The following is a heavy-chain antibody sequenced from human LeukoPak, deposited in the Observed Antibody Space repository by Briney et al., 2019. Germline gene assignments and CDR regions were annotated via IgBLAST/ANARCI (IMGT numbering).Heavy chain of an antibody. Sequence: GGSLRLSCAASGFTFSSYEMNWVRQAPGRGLEWVSYISSSGSTIYYADSVKGRFTISRDNAKNSLYPQMNSLRAEDTAVYYCARVEWTRAFDIWGQGTMVTVSS. CDR3: ARVEWTRAFDI. CDR1: GFTFSSYE. V-gene: IGHV3-48*03. CDR2: ISSSGSTI. D-gene: IGHD2-8*01. J-gene: IGHJ3*02.